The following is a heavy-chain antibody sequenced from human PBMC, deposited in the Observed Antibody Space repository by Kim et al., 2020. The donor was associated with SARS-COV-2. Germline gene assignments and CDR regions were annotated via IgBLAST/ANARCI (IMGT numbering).Heavy chain of an antibody. D-gene: IGHD2-2*01. Sequence: SETLSLTCTVPGGSVSSSSYYWGWIRQPPGKGLEWIGSIYYSGSTYYNPSLKSRVTISVDTSKNQFSLKLSSVTAADTAVYYGARDPRDIVVIPAAITNWFDPWGQGTLVTVSS. J-gene: IGHJ5*02. V-gene: IGHV4-39*07. CDR2: IYYSGST. CDR3: ARDPRDIVVIPAAITNWFDP. CDR1: GGSVSSSSYY.